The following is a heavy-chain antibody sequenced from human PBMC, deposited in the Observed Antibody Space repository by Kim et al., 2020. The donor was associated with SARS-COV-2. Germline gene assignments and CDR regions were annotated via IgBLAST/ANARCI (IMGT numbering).Heavy chain of an antibody. Sequence: SETLSLTCTVSGGSISSSSYYWGWIRQPPGKGLEWIGSIYYSGSTYYNPSLKSRVTISVDTSKNQFSLKLSSVTAADTAGYYCARDFEVTGELPTSGFD. V-gene: IGHV4-39*07. J-gene: IGHJ4*01. CDR2: IYYSGST. CDR3: ARDFEVTGELPTSGFD. CDR1: GGSISSSSYY. D-gene: IGHD1-26*01.